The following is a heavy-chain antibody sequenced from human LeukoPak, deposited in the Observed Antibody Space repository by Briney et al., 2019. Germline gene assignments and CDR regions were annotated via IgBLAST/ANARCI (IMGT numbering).Heavy chain of an antibody. Sequence: SETLSLTCTVSGDSISSGSYYWSWIRQPPGKGLEWIGEINHSGSTNYNPSLKSRVTISVDTSKNQFSLKLSSVTAADTAVYYCARGGSKGYSVWGQGTLVTVSS. CDR2: INHSGST. CDR1: GDSISSGSYY. V-gene: IGHV4-39*07. CDR3: ARGGSKGYSV. D-gene: IGHD5-12*01. J-gene: IGHJ1*01.